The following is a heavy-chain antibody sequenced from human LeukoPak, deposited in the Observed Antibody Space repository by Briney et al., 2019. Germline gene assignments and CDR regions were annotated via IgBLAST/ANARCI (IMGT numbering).Heavy chain of an antibody. CDR1: GFTFSSYG. Sequence: PGGSLRLSCAASGFTFSSYGMRWVRQAPGKGLGWVANIKQDGSEKYYVDSVKGRFTISRDNAKNSLYLQINSLRAEDTAVYYCAKPADYGDYVFEAFDIWGQGTMVTVSS. D-gene: IGHD4-17*01. J-gene: IGHJ3*02. V-gene: IGHV3-7*01. CDR2: IKQDGSEK. CDR3: AKPADYGDYVFEAFDI.